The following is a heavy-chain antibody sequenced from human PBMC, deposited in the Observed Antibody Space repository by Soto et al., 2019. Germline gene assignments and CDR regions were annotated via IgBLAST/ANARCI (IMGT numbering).Heavy chain of an antibody. V-gene: IGHV3-23*01. J-gene: IGHJ5*02. Sequence: EVQLLESGGGLVQPGGSLRLSCAASGFTFSSYAMSWVRQAPGKGLEWVSAISGRGDSTYYADSVKGRFTISRDNSKSSLYLQMKSLKAEGTAVYYCAKDAYSGSYYWFDPWGQGTMVTVSS. CDR3: AKDAYSGSYYWFDP. D-gene: IGHD1-26*01. CDR1: GFTFSSYA. CDR2: ISGRGDST.